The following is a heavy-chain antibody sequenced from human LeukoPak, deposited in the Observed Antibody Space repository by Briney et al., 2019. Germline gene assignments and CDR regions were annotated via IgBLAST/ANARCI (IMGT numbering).Heavy chain of an antibody. J-gene: IGHJ6*02. V-gene: IGHV1-2*02. CDR1: GYTFTGYY. CDR2: INPNSGGT. Sequence: ASVKVSCKASGYTFTGYYMHWVRQAPGQGLEWMGWINPNSGGTNYAQKFQGRVTMTRDTSISTAYMELSRLRSDDTAVYYCARANLASRYSGSPYYYYGMDVWGQGTTVTVSS. CDR3: ARANLASRYSGSPYYYYGMDV. D-gene: IGHD6-6*01.